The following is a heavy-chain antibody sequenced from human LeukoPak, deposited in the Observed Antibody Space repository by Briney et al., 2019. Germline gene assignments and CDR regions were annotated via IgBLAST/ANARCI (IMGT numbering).Heavy chain of an antibody. V-gene: IGHV4-59*01. CDR3: AGVSVTTNAPFDI. CDR2: IYYSGST. CDR1: GGSISSYY. J-gene: IGHJ3*02. Sequence: SETLSLTCTVSGGSISSYYWSWIRQPPGKGLEWIGYIYYSGSTNYNPSLKSRVTISVDTSKNQFSLKLSSVTAADTAVYYCAGVSVTTNAPFDIWGQGTMVTVSS. D-gene: IGHD4-17*01.